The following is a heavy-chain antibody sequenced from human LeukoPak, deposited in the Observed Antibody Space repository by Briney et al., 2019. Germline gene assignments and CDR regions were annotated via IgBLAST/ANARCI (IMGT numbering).Heavy chain of an antibody. CDR3: ARDRRGGIAAAANYFDY. D-gene: IGHD6-13*01. CDR1: GFTFSSYE. Sequence: GGSLRLSCAASGFTFSSYEMNWVRQAPGKGLEWVSYIRSSGSTIYYADSVKGRFTISRDNAKNSLYLQMNSLRAEDTAVYYCARDRRGGIAAAANYFDYWGQGTLVTVSS. J-gene: IGHJ4*02. V-gene: IGHV3-48*03. CDR2: IRSSGSTI.